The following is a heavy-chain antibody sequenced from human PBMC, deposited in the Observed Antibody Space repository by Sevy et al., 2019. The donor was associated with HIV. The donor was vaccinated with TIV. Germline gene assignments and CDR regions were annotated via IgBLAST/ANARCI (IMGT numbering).Heavy chain of an antibody. CDR3: AKKDSSHLNY. CDR1: GFTFSSYG. Sequence: GGSLRLSCAASGFTFSSYGMHWVRQAPGKGLEWVAVISYDGSNKYYADSVKGRFTISRDNSKNTLHLQMNSLRAEDTAVYYCAKKDSSHLNYWGQGTLVTVSS. V-gene: IGHV3-30*18. CDR2: ISYDGSNK. D-gene: IGHD6-13*01. J-gene: IGHJ4*02.